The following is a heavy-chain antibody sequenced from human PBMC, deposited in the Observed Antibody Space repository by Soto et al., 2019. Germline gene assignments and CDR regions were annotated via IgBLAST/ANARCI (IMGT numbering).Heavy chain of an antibody. V-gene: IGHV3-30-3*01. CDR2: ISYDGSNK. Sequence: QVQLVESGGGVVQPGRSLRLSCAASGFTFSSYTMHWVRQAPGKGLEWVAVISYDGSNKYYADSVKGRFTISRDNSKNTLYLQMNSLRAQDTAVYHCARASHVVVVAAQPSDYWGQGTLVTVSS. J-gene: IGHJ4*02. CDR1: GFTFSSYT. D-gene: IGHD2-15*01. CDR3: ARASHVVVVAAQPSDY.